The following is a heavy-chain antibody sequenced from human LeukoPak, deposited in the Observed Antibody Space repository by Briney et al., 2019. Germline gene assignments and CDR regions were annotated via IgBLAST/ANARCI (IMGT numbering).Heavy chain of an antibody. D-gene: IGHD5-18*01. CDR3: ARDRAMDEYYYYGMDV. J-gene: IGHJ6*02. CDR2: IIPIFGTA. Sequence: SVKVSCKASGGTFSSYAISWVRQAPGQGLEWMGGIIPIFGTANYAQKFQGRVTITADESTSTAYMELSSLRSEDTAVYYCARDRAMDEYYYYGMDVWGQGTRSPSP. V-gene: IGHV1-69*13. CDR1: GGTFSSYA.